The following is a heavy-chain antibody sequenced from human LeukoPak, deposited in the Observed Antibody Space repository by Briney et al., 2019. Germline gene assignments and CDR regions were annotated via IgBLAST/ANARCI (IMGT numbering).Heavy chain of an antibody. CDR3: ARTYYDFWSGSAPWYFDL. D-gene: IGHD3-3*01. CDR1: GGSISSSSYY. CDR2: IYYSGST. Sequence: SETLSLTCTVSGGSISSSSYYWGWIRQPPGKGLEWIGSIYYSGSTYYNPSLKSRVTISVDTSKNQFSLKLSSVTAADTAVYYCARTYYDFWSGSAPWYFDLWGRGTLVTVSS. J-gene: IGHJ2*01. V-gene: IGHV4-39*01.